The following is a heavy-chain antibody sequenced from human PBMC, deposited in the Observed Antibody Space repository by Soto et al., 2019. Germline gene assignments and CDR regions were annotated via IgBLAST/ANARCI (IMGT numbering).Heavy chain of an antibody. J-gene: IGHJ4*02. Sequence: QVQLVESGGGVVQPGRSLRLSCAASGFTFSSYAMHWVRQAPGKGLEWVAVISYDGSNKYYADSVKGRFTISRDNSKNTLYLQMNSLRAEDTAVYYCARDSLIVVVTEVRTRFDYRGQGTLVTVSS. D-gene: IGHD3-22*01. CDR2: ISYDGSNK. CDR3: ARDSLIVVVTEVRTRFDY. V-gene: IGHV3-30-3*01. CDR1: GFTFSSYA.